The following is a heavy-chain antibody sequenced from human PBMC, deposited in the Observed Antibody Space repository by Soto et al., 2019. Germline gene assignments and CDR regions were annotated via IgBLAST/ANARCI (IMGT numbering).Heavy chain of an antibody. CDR3: AIPPQQLVLFYFDY. V-gene: IGHV3-23*01. J-gene: IGHJ4*02. CDR2: ISGSGGST. D-gene: IGHD6-6*01. CDR1: GFTFSSYA. Sequence: PGGSLRLSCAASGFTFSSYAMSWVRQAPGKGLEWVSAISGSGGSTYYADAVKGRFTISRDNSKNTLYLQMNSLRAEDTAVYYCAIPPQQLVLFYFDYWGQGTLVTVSS.